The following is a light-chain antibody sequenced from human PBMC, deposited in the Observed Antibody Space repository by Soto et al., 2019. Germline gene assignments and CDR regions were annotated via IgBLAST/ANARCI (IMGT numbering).Light chain of an antibody. CDR2: ASS. V-gene: IGKV1-39*01. J-gene: IGKJ2*01. CDR1: QSISNY. Sequence: DIQMPQSPSSLSASVGDRVTITCRATQSISNYLYWYQQKPEKAPKLLIYASSTLQSGVPSRFSGSGSGTDVNLTISSLQTEDFATYYCQQSYSTPTFGQGTKLQIK. CDR3: QQSYSTPT.